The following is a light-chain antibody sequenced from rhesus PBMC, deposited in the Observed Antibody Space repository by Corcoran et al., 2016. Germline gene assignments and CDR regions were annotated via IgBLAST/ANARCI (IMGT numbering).Light chain of an antibody. J-gene: IGKJ4*01. CDR2: EVS. Sequence: DIVMTQTPLSLPVTHGEPASIPCRSSPSLLHIGGKTYLDWHLQKPGQSPRLLIFEVSHLDSGVPDRFMGSGAGTDFTLKSSRVEAEDVGVYYCMQGIQRPLTFGGGTKVEIK. CDR3: MQGIQRPLT. CDR1: PSLLHIGGKTY. V-gene: IGKV2-90*01.